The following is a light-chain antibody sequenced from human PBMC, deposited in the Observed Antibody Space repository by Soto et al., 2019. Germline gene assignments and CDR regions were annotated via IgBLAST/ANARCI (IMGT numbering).Light chain of an antibody. CDR2: DAS. J-gene: IGKJ1*01. V-gene: IGKV3-15*01. Sequence: EIAMTQSPATLSVSPGERATLSCRASQSVSSNLAWYQQKPGQAPRLLIYDASTRATGIPARFSGSGSGTEFTLTISSLQSEDFAVYYCQHYNNWPPWTFGQGTKVESK. CDR1: QSVSSN. CDR3: QHYNNWPPWT.